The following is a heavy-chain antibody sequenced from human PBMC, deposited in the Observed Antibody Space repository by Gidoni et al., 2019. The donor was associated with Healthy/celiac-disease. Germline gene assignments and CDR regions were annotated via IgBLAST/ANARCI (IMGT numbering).Heavy chain of an antibody. CDR3: ARGWAGYCSSTSCSGQSFDP. V-gene: IGHV4-31*03. CDR1: GGSISSGGYY. CDR2: IYYSGST. Sequence: QVQLQESGPGLVKPSQTLSLTCTVSGGSISSGGYYWSWIRQHPGKGLEWIGYIYYSGSTYYNPSLKSRVTISVDTSKNQFSLKLSSVTAADTAVYYCARGWAGYCSSTSCSGQSFDPWGQGTLVTVSS. D-gene: IGHD2-2*01. J-gene: IGHJ5*02.